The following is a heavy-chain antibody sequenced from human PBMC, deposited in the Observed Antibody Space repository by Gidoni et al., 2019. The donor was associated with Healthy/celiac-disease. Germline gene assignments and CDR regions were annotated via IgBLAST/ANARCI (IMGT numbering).Heavy chain of an antibody. J-gene: IGHJ4*02. D-gene: IGHD1-1*01. Sequence: QVHLVESGGGVVQPGRSLRLSCAASGFTFSGYGMHWVRQAPGKGLEWMAVISYDGSDTYYADSVKGRFTIYRDNSKNTLYLQMNSLRVEDTAVYYCAKDERASFDYWGQGTLVTVSS. V-gene: IGHV3-30*18. CDR2: ISYDGSDT. CDR1: GFTFSGYG. CDR3: AKDERASFDY.